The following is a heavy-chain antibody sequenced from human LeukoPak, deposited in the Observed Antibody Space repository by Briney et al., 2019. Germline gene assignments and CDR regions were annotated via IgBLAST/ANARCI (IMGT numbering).Heavy chain of an antibody. CDR3: ASSFGGVIVPFDY. Sequence: GESLKISCKGSGYSFTSYSISWVRQVPGKGLERMGRIDPSDSYTNYSPSFQGHVTISAYKFISTAYLQWSSLKASDTAMYYCASSFGGVIVPFDYWGQGTLVTVSS. CDR2: IDPSDSYT. D-gene: IGHD3-16*02. V-gene: IGHV5-10-1*01. J-gene: IGHJ4*02. CDR1: GYSFTSYS.